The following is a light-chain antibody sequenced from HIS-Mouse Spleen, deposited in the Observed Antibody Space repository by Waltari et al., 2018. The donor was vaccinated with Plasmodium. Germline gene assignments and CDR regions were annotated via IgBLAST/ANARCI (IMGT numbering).Light chain of an antibody. CDR2: QDS. Sequence: SYELTQPPSVSVSPGQTASITCSGDKLGDKYACWYQQNPGQSPVLVIYQDSKRPSGILERFPGSNSVNTATLTISGTQAMDEADYYCQAWDSSTVVFGGGTKLTVL. J-gene: IGLJ2*01. V-gene: IGLV3-1*01. CDR3: QAWDSSTVV. CDR1: KLGDKY.